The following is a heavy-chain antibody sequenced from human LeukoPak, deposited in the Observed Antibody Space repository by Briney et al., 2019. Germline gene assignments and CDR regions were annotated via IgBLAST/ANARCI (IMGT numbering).Heavy chain of an antibody. D-gene: IGHD4-17*01. J-gene: IGHJ5*02. CDR3: ARVVRGAVTSNCFDP. CDR2: ISNSGTT. Sequence: PSETLSLTCTVSGGSINDYYWTWIRQAPGKGLEWIGYISNSGTTDYNPSLKSRVTMSVDTSNNEFSLRLTSVTAADTAMYYCARVVRGAVTSNCFDPWGQGTLVTVSS. CDR1: GGSINDYY. V-gene: IGHV4-59*01.